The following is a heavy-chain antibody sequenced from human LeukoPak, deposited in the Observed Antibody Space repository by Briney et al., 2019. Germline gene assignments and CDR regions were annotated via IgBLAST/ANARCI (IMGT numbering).Heavy chain of an antibody. CDR1: GLTFSSYA. CDR3: AKTYFYGYNSFADTNYFDY. D-gene: IGHD5-24*01. V-gene: IGHV3-23*01. CDR2: ISGSGGST. J-gene: IGHJ4*02. Sequence: GGSLRLSCAASGLTFSSYAMSWVRQAPGKGLEWVSAISGSGGSTYYADSVKGRFTISRDNSKNTLYLQMNSLRAEDTAVYYCAKTYFYGYNSFADTNYFDYWGQGTLVTVSS.